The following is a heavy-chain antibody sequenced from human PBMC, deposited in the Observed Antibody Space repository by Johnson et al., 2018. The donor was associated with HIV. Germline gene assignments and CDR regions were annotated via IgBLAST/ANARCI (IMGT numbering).Heavy chain of an antibody. J-gene: IGHJ3*02. CDR3: AKDRGLWFGEDAFDI. Sequence: VQLVESGGGVVQPGGSLRLSCAASGFTFSSYAMHWVRQAPGKGLEWVAFIRYDGSNNYYADSVKGRFTISRDNSKNTLYLQMDSLRAEDTSVYYCAKDRGLWFGEDAFDIWGQGTMVTVSS. V-gene: IGHV3-30*02. CDR1: GFTFSSYA. CDR2: IRYDGSNN. D-gene: IGHD3-10*01.